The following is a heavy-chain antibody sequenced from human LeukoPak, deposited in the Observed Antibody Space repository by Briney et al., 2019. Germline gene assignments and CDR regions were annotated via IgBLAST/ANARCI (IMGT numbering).Heavy chain of an antibody. J-gene: IGHJ4*02. CDR1: GGTFSSYA. Sequence: SVKVSCKASGGTFSSYAISWVRQAPGQGLEWMGGIIPIFGTANYAQKFQGRVTITADKSTSTAYMELSSLRSEDTAVYYCAKDRRNYYDSSGYYDYWGQGTLVTVSS. V-gene: IGHV1-69*06. CDR3: AKDRRNYYDSSGYYDY. CDR2: IIPIFGTA. D-gene: IGHD3-22*01.